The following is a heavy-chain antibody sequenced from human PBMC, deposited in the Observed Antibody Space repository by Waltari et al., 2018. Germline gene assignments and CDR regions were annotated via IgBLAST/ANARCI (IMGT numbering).Heavy chain of an antibody. Sequence: EVQLVESGGGLVQPGGSLTLSCAVSGLNFGTSWMHWVRQGPGRGLEWVSRVSPDGSFTDFADAVKGRFTSSRDNTDNSMTLRMNSLTVNDTAVYYCVRNINILESNSFDNWGRGTLVTVSS. D-gene: IGHD1-20*01. CDR1: GLNFGTSW. J-gene: IGHJ4*02. CDR3: VRNINILESNSFDN. CDR2: VSPDGSFT. V-gene: IGHV3-74*01.